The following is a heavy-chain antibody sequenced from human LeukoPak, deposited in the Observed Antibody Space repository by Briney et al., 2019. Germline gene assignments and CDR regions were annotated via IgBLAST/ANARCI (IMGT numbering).Heavy chain of an antibody. CDR3: ARAKNIVVVVAATEFDY. Sequence: PSETLSLTCTVSGGSISSHFWSWIRQPPGKGLEWIGEINHSGSTNYNPSLKSRVAISVDTSKNQFSLKLSSVTAADTAVYYCARAKNIVVVVAATEFDYWGQGTLVTVSS. CDR1: GGSISSHF. D-gene: IGHD2-15*01. CDR2: INHSGST. V-gene: IGHV4-34*01. J-gene: IGHJ4*02.